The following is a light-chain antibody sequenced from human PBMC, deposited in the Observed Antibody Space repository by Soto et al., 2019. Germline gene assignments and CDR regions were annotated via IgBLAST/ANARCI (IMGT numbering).Light chain of an antibody. Sequence: QSALTQPASVSGSPGQSITISCTGTSSDIGGYKYVSWYQQHPGKVPKLLIYDVNNRPSGVSDRFSGSKSGNTASLTISGLQAEDEAEYYCCSYTSSTSLSFGGGTKLTVL. CDR2: DVN. J-gene: IGLJ2*01. CDR3: CSYTSSTSLS. V-gene: IGLV2-14*03. CDR1: SSDIGGYKY.